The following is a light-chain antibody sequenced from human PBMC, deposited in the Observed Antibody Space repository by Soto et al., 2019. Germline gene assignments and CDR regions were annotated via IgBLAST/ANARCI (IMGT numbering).Light chain of an antibody. CDR2: DVS. CDR1: SSDVGGNNY. CDR3: CSFVGTPYV. Sequence: QSALTQPLSVSGSPGQSVTISCTGSSSDVGGNNYVSWYQQHPGIAPKLMIYDVSKRPSGVPDRFSGSKSGNTASLTISGLQAEDEADYYCCSFVGTPYVFGTGTKLTVL. J-gene: IGLJ1*01. V-gene: IGLV2-11*01.